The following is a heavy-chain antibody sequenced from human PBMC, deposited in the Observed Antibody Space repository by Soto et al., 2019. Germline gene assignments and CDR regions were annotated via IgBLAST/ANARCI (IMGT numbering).Heavy chain of an antibody. D-gene: IGHD5-12*01. CDR2: IYYSGST. CDR1: GGSISSYY. CDR3: AREIRGYSGYDAYYYMDV. V-gene: IGHV4-59*01. Sequence: SETLSLTCTVSGGSISSYYWSWIRQPPGKGLEWIGYIYYSGSTNYNPSLKSRVTISVDTSKNQFSLKLSSVTAADTAVYYCAREIRGYSGYDAYYYMDVWGKGTTVTVSS. J-gene: IGHJ6*03.